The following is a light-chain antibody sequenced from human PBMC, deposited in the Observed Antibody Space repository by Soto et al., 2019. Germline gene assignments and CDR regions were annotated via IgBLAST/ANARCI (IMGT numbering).Light chain of an antibody. Sequence: QSALTQPASVSGSPGQSITISCTGTRSDVGRYNYVSWYQQHPGKAPKLMIYEVTYRPSGVSARFSGSKSGNTASPTISGLQAEDEADYYCSSYSTTSSPHVLFGGGTKLTVL. CDR3: SSYSTTSSPHVL. J-gene: IGLJ2*01. CDR2: EVT. V-gene: IGLV2-14*01. CDR1: RSDVGRYNY.